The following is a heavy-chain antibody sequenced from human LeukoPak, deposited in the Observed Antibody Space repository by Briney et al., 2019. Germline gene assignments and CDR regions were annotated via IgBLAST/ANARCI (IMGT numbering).Heavy chain of an antibody. CDR1: GYSISSGYY. Sequence: SETLSLTCTVSGYSISSGYYWGWIRQPPGKGLEWIGSIYHSGSTYYNPSLKSRVTIPVDTSKNQFSLKLSSVTAADTAVYYCARIDYGDSDSNYYYYGMDVWGQGTTVTVSS. D-gene: IGHD4-17*01. J-gene: IGHJ6*02. CDR3: ARIDYGDSDSNYYYYGMDV. V-gene: IGHV4-38-2*02. CDR2: IYHSGST.